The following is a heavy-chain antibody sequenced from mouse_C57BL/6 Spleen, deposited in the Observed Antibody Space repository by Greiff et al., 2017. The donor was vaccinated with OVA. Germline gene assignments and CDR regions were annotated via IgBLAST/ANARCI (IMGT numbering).Heavy chain of an antibody. V-gene: IGHV5-17*01. CDR3: ARSNYPYWYFDV. CDR1: GFTFSDYG. Sequence: EVQLVESGGGLVKPGGSLKLSCAASGFTFSDYGMHWVRQAPEKGLEWVAYISSGSSTIYYADTVKGRFTISRDNAKNTLFLQMTSLRSEDTAMYYCARSNYPYWYFDVWGTGTTVTVSS. J-gene: IGHJ1*03. CDR2: ISSGSSTI. D-gene: IGHD2-5*01.